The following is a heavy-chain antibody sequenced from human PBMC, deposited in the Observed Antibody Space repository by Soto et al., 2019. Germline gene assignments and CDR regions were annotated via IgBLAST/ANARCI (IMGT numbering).Heavy chain of an antibody. CDR2: VSGYSDKR. J-gene: IGHJ4*01. V-gene: IGHV1-18*01. Sequence: GASVKVSCKASGYTFNTFGITWVRQAPGQGLEWMGCVSGYSDKRDYSRKLQDRITLTADPSTTTSYMELRSLTSDDTAVYSCARGWGKYF. CDR3: ARGWGKYF. CDR1: GYTFNTFG. D-gene: IGHD7-27*01.